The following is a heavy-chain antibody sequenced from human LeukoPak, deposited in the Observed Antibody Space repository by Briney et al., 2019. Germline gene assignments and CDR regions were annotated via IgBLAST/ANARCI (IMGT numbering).Heavy chain of an antibody. Sequence: AGSLRLSRAASGFTFSSYGMHWVRQAPGKGLEWVAVISYDGSNKFYADSVKGRFTISRDNSKNTLYLQMNGLRAEDTAVYYCARKIRNYGSGSYPDSFNIWGQGTMVTVSS. J-gene: IGHJ3*02. CDR3: ARKIRNYGSGSYPDSFNI. D-gene: IGHD3-16*02. CDR2: ISYDGSNK. V-gene: IGHV3-30*03. CDR1: GFTFSSYG.